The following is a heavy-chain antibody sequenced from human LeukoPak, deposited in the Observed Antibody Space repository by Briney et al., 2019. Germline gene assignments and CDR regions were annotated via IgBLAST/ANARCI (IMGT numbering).Heavy chain of an antibody. CDR1: GFTFSSYG. CDR2: IYPDGTNK. Sequence: GGSLRLSCAASGFTFSSYGMHWVRQAPGKGLEWVACIYPDGTNKDYADSVKGRFIISRDNAKNSLYLQMNSLRAEDTALYYCAGSTSSSWTGTAFDYWGQGTLVTVSS. D-gene: IGHD6-13*01. J-gene: IGHJ4*02. V-gene: IGHV3-30*02. CDR3: AGSTSSSWTGTAFDY.